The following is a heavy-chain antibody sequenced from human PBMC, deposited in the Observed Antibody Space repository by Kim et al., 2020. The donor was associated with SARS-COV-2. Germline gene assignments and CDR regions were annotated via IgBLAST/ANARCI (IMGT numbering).Heavy chain of an antibody. CDR1: GGSISSSSYY. V-gene: IGHV4-39*01. Sequence: SETLSLTCTVSGGSISSSSYYWGWIRQPPGKGLEWIGSIYYSGSTYYNPSLKSRVTISVDTSKNPFSLKLSSVTAADTAVYYCARHGVGYCSSTSCYLDAFDTWGQGTMVTVSS. CDR2: IYYSGST. CDR3: ARHGVGYCSSTSCYLDAFDT. J-gene: IGHJ3*02. D-gene: IGHD2-2*01.